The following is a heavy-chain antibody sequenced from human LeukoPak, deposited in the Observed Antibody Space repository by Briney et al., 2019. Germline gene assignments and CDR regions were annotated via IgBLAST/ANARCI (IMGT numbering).Heavy chain of an antibody. D-gene: IGHD3-10*02. CDR2: ISSSCSTV. V-gene: IGHV3-48*04. Sequence: GGSLRLSCAASGFTFSSYSMNWVRQAPGEGLEWVSYISSSCSTVYYADSVKGRFTISRDNAKNSLYLQMNSLRAEDTGVYYCADLGITKIGGVWGKGTTVTISS. J-gene: IGHJ6*04. CDR3: ADLGITKIGGV. CDR1: GFTFSSYS.